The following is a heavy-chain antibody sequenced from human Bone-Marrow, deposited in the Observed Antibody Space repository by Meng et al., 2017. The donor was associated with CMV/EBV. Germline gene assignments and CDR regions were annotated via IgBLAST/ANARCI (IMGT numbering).Heavy chain of an antibody. D-gene: IGHD1-14*01. J-gene: IGHJ6*02. V-gene: IGHV1-69*05. CDR2: IIPIFGTA. CDR3: ARVFRGYYGMDV. Sequence: SVKVSCKASGGTFSSYAISWVRQAPGQGLEWMGGIIPIFGTANYAQKFQGRVTITTDESTSTAYMELSSLRSEDTAVYYCARVFRGYYGMDVWGQGTTVTVSS. CDR1: GGTFSSYA.